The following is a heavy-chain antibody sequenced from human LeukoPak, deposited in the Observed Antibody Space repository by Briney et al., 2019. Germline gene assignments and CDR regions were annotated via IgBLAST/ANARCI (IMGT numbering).Heavy chain of an antibody. CDR3: AREWVASSSYYFDY. D-gene: IGHD6-6*01. CDR1: GGSISSYY. J-gene: IGHJ4*02. Sequence: PSETLSLTCTVSGGSISSYYWSWIRQPPGKGLEWIGYIYYSGSTNYNPSLKSRVTISVDTSKNQFSLKLSSVTAADTAVYYCAREWVASSSYYFDYWGQGTLVTVSS. V-gene: IGHV4-59*01. CDR2: IYYSGST.